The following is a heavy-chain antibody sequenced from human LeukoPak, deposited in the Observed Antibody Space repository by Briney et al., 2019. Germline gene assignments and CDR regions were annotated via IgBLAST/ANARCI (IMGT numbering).Heavy chain of an antibody. V-gene: IGHV4-59*01. CDR1: GASLNTYS. CDR3: ARGLDRGNYYYMDV. CDR2: ASDSGTT. D-gene: IGHD3/OR15-3a*01. J-gene: IGHJ6*03. Sequence: PSETLSLTCTVSGASLNTYSWTRVRQPPGKGLEYIGYASDSGTTNYNPSLKSRVTVSVDRSKSQFSLRVTSVSAADTAVYYCARGLDRGNYYYMDVWGKGTTVIVSS.